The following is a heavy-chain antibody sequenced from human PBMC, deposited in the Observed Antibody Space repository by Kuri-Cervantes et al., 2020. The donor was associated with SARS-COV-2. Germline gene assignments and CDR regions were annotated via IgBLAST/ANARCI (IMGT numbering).Heavy chain of an antibody. Sequence: GESLKISCAASGFTFSSYEMNWVRQAPGKGLEYVSAISSNGGSTYYADSVKGRFTISRDNSKNTLYLQMSSLRAEDTAVYYCVKDRSDYGDYVFAFDIWGQGTMVTVSS. CDR3: VKDRSDYGDYVFAFDI. CDR2: ISSNGGST. V-gene: IGHV3-64D*06. CDR1: GFTFSSYE. D-gene: IGHD4-17*01. J-gene: IGHJ3*02.